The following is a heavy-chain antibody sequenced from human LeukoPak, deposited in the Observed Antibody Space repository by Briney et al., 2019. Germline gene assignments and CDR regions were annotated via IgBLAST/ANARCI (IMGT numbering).Heavy chain of an antibody. CDR3: ARVPRDGYNQLQNDY. CDR1: GFTFSTYS. CDR2: ISSSSSTI. J-gene: IGHJ4*02. V-gene: IGHV3-48*01. Sequence: PGGSLRLSCAASGFTFSTYSMNWVRQAPGKGLECVSYISSSSSTIYYADSVKGRFTISRDNAKNSLYLQMNSLRAEDTAVYYCARVPRDGYNQLQNDYWGQGTLVTVSS. D-gene: IGHD5-24*01.